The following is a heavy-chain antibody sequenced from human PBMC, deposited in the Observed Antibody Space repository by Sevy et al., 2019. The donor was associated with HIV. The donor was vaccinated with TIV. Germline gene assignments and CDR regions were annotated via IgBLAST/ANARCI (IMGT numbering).Heavy chain of an antibody. CDR3: AGESGSDWYLDS. J-gene: IGHJ4*02. Sequence: GGSLRLSCTVSGFIFNNKGMHWVRQAPGRGLEWVAAIFSDGTTKYYGDSVKGRFTNSRDNSKNALFLQMDSLGVDDTALDYCAGESGSDWYLDSWGQGTLVTVSS. D-gene: IGHD2-21*02. CDR2: IFSDGTTK. V-gene: IGHV3-30*12. CDR1: GFIFNNKG.